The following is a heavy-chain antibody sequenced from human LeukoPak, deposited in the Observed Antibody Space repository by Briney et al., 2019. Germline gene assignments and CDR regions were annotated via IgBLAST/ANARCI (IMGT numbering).Heavy chain of an antibody. V-gene: IGHV1-69*05. J-gene: IGHJ4*02. Sequence: SVKVSCKASGGTFSSYAISWVRQAPGQGLEWMGGIIPIFGTANYAQKFQGRVTITTDESTSTAYMELRSLRSDDTAVYYCARGYCSGGSCYSDYWGQGTLVTVSS. CDR3: ARGYCSGGSCYSDY. CDR2: IIPIFGTA. CDR1: GGTFSSYA. D-gene: IGHD2-15*01.